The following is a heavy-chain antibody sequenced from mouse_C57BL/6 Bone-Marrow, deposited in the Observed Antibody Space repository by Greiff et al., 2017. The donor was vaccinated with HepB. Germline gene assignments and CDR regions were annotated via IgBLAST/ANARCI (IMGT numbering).Heavy chain of an antibody. Sequence: QVQLQQSGAELVRPGASVTLSCKASGYTFTDYEMHWVKQTPVHGLEWIGAIDPETGGTAYNQKFKGKAILTADKSSSTAYIELRSLTSEDSAVYYCTSYDYDWFAYWGQGTLVTVSA. J-gene: IGHJ3*01. CDR2: IDPETGGT. D-gene: IGHD2-4*01. CDR3: TSYDYDWFAY. V-gene: IGHV1-15*01. CDR1: GYTFTDYE.